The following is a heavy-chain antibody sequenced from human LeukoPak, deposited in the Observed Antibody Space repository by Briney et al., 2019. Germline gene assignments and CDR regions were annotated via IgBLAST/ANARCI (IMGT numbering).Heavy chain of an antibody. CDR2: IYYSGST. D-gene: IGHD2-21*02. V-gene: IGHV4-59*01. Sequence: QSSETLSLTCTVSGCTISSYYWSWIRQPPGKGLEWIGYIYYSGSTNYNPSLKSRVTISVDTSKNTFSLKLSSVTAADTAVYYCARGTACGGDCYYMAYFDYWGQRALGTVSS. CDR3: ARGTACGGDCYYMAYFDY. CDR1: GCTISSYY. J-gene: IGHJ4*02.